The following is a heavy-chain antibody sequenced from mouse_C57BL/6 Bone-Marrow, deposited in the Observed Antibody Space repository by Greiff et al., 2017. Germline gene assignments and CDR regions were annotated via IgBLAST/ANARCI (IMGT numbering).Heavy chain of an antibody. CDR3: ARQLSLRGFAY. Sequence: VQLQQPGAELVKPGASVKLSCKASGYTFTSYWMQWVKQRPGQGLEWIGEIDPSDSYTNYNQKFKGKATFTVDKSSSTAYMQLSSLTSEDSAVYYCARQLSLRGFAYWGQGTLVTVSA. J-gene: IGHJ3*01. CDR2: IDPSDSYT. D-gene: IGHD3-2*02. V-gene: IGHV1-50*01. CDR1: GYTFTSYW.